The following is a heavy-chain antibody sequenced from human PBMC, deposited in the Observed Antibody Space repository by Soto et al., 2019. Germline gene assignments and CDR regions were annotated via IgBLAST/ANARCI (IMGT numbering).Heavy chain of an antibody. Sequence: DVQLVESGGVVVQPGGSLRLSCAASGFTFDDYPMQWVRQAPGKGLEWVSLISWDGGSTYYADSVKGRFTISRDNSKNSLYLQMNSLRTEDTALYYCAKGSSTSNFDYWGQGTLVTVSS. CDR2: ISWDGGST. CDR1: GFTFDDYP. J-gene: IGHJ4*01. V-gene: IGHV3-43*01. CDR3: AKGSSTSNFDY.